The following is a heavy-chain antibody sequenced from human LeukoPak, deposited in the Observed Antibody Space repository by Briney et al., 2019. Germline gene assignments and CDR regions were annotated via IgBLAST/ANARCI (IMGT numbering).Heavy chain of an antibody. Sequence: SETLSLTCGVSGPSVTSGGFYWGWLRQPPGKGLQWLATVYYTGSTYYNPSLRSRVTISIDTSKNQFSLSLRSLIAADTAVYYCARHSGSGSLSRPFDPCGQGTLVTVSS. CDR1: GPSVTSGGFY. V-gene: IGHV4-39*01. CDR3: ARHSGSGSLSRPFDP. CDR2: VYYTGST. D-gene: IGHD3-10*01. J-gene: IGHJ5*01.